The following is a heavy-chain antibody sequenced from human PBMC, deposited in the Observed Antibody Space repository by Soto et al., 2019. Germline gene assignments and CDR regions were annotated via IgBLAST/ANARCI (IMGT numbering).Heavy chain of an antibody. J-gene: IGHJ6*02. D-gene: IGHD6-13*01. V-gene: IGHV3-7*01. CDR3: ARIAASGRGWDV. CDR2: IKQDGSEE. Sequence: EVQLVESGGGLVQPGGSLRLSCVDSGFTFSSYWMSWVRQAPAKGLEWVGNIKQDGSEENYVDSVKGRFTISRDNAKNSMYVQMNSLRAEDTAVYYCARIAASGRGWDVWGQGTTVVVSS. CDR1: GFTFSSYW.